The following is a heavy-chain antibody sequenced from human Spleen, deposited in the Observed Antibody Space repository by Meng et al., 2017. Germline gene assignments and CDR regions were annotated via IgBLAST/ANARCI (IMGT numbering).Heavy chain of an antibody. D-gene: IGHD2/OR15-2a*01. CDR3: ARDLQYGPPFDI. CDR1: GFTLSGYS. Sequence: GESLKISCAASGFTLSGYSMNWVRQAPGKGLEWVSSISGSSTYINYADSVKGRFTISRDNAKKSLYLEMNSLRAEDTALYYCARDLQYGPPFDIWGQGTMVPSPQ. CDR2: ISGSSTYI. J-gene: IGHJ3*02. V-gene: IGHV3-21*01.